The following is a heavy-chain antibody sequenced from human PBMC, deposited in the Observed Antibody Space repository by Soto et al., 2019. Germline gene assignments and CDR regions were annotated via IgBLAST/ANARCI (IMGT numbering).Heavy chain of an antibody. CDR2: ISSSGSTI. CDR1: GFTFSDYY. V-gene: IGHV3-11*01. D-gene: IGHD2-2*01. Sequence: PGGSLRLSCAASGFTFSDYYMSWIRQAPGKGLEWVSYISSSGSTIYYADSVKGRFTISRDNAKNSLYLQMNSLRAEDTAVYYCARVGYCSSTSCYPRAPFDPWGQGTLVTVSS. J-gene: IGHJ5*02. CDR3: ARVGYCSSTSCYPRAPFDP.